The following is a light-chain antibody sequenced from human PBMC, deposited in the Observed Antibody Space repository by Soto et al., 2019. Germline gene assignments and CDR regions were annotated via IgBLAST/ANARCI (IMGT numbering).Light chain of an antibody. J-gene: IGLJ2*01. CDR1: NGDVGSYDL. CDR2: EVN. CDR3: CSYAGSNSLI. V-gene: IGLV2-23*02. Sequence: LTQPASVSGSPGQSITISCTGTNGDVGSYDLVSWYQRYPGEAPKLIIYEVNKRPSGISNRFSGSKSGNTASLTISGLQAEDEAEYDCCSYAGSNSLIFGGGTKVTVL.